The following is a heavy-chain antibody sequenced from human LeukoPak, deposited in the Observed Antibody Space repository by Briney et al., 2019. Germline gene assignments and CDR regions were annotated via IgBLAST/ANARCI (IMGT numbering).Heavy chain of an antibody. V-gene: IGHV1-2*02. Sequence: ASVQVSCKASGYTFSDYYMHWVRQAPGRGLEWMGWINPNSGDTSYARKFQGSVTMTTDTSISTAYMELSWLRSDDTAVYYCARDLTRDSSGDYWGQGTLVTVSS. CDR2: INPNSGDT. J-gene: IGHJ4*02. CDR1: GYTFSDYY. D-gene: IGHD5-12*01. CDR3: ARDLTRDSSGDY.